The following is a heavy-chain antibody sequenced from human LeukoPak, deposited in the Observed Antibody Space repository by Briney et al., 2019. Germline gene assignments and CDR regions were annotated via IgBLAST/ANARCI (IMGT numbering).Heavy chain of an antibody. CDR2: IRYDGSNK. V-gene: IGHV3-30*02. D-gene: IGHD4-11*01. CDR1: GFTFSSYG. Sequence: GGSLRLSCAASGFTFSSYGMHWVRQAPGKGLEWVAFIRYDGSNKYYADSVKGRFTISRDNSKNTLYLQMNSLRAEDTAVYYCAETTYDASDIWGQGTMVTVSS. J-gene: IGHJ3*02. CDR3: AETTYDASDI.